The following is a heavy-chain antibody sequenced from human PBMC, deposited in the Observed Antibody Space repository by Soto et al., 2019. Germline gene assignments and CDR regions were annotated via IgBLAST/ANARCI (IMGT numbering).Heavy chain of an antibody. CDR3: ARGMTTVTTLDY. CDR1: GGSISSGGYS. CDR2: IYHSGST. V-gene: IGHV4-30-2*01. J-gene: IGHJ4*02. D-gene: IGHD4-4*01. Sequence: SETLSLTCAVSGGSISSGGYSWSWIRQPPGKGLEWVGYIYHSGSTYYNPSLKSRVTISVDRSKDQFSLKLSSVTAADTAVYYCARGMTTVTTLDYWGKGTLVTVSS.